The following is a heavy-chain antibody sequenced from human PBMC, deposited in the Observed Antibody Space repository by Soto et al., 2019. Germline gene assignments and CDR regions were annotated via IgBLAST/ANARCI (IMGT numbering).Heavy chain of an antibody. V-gene: IGHV1-69*05. D-gene: IGHD2-15*01. J-gene: IGHJ4*02. CDR3: ARDRGKVVTNFDY. CDR2: IIPIFGTE. CDR1: GGTFSSYA. Sequence: SLRVSCEASGGTFSSYAISWVRQAPGQGLEWMGGIIPIFGTENYAQKFQGRVTITTDESTSTAYMELSSLRSEDTAVYYCARDRGKVVTNFDYWGQGTLVTVSS.